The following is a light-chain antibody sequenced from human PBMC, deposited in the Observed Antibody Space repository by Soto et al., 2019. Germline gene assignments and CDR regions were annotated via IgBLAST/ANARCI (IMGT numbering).Light chain of an antibody. Sequence: QSVLTQPPSVSAAPGQRVSISCSRSGCNIGSNSVCWYQQLPGAAPKLLIFDSNKRPSGSPDRFSGSKSGTSATLGISGLQTGDEADYFCATWDSDVSYVVFGGGTKLTV. J-gene: IGLJ2*01. CDR1: GCNIGSNS. CDR2: DSN. V-gene: IGLV1-51*01. CDR3: ATWDSDVSYVV.